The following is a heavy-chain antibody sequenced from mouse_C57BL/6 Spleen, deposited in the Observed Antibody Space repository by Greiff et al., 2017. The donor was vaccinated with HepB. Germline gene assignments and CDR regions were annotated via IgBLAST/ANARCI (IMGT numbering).Heavy chain of an antibody. D-gene: IGHD1-1*01. Sequence: VQLQQSGAELVRPGASVKLSCTASGFNIKDDYMHWVKQRPEQGLEWIGWIDPDNGDTEYASKFQGKATITADTSSNTAYLQLSSLTSEDTAVYYCTTRYYGSPTGFAYWGQGTLVTVSA. V-gene: IGHV14-4*01. CDR1: GFNIKDDY. CDR2: IDPDNGDT. J-gene: IGHJ3*01. CDR3: TTRYYGSPTGFAY.